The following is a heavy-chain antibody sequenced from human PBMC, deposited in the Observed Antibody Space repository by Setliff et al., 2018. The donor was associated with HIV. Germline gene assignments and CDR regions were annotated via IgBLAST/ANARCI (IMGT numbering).Heavy chain of an antibody. CDR2: VTPDGSDK. D-gene: IGHD6-19*01. J-gene: IGHJ4*02. CDR3: AKTPSSGWYSLYLDY. Sequence: GGSLRLSCAASGFMFGVDWMSWVRQTPGKGLEWVASVTPDGSDKYYANSMRGRFTISRDNGKNAVYLQMNSLTAEDTALYYCAKTPSSGWYSLYLDYWGQGTLVTVSS. V-gene: IGHV3-7*01. CDR1: GFMFGVDW.